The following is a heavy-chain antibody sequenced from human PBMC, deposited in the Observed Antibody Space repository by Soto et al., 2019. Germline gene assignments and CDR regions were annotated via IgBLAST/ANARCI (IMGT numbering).Heavy chain of an antibody. J-gene: IGHJ6*03. Sequence: PSETLSLTCTVSGGSIKRYFWSWIRQPPGKGLEWIGYIYYSGSTNYNPSFKSRVTISVETSKNQFSLKLSSVTAADTAVYYCATHGAPGIQSWLHYYYYMDVWGKGTTVTVSS. CDR2: IYYSGST. CDR3: ATHGAPGIQSWLHYYYYMDV. V-gene: IGHV4-59*08. CDR1: GGSIKRYF. D-gene: IGHD5-18*01.